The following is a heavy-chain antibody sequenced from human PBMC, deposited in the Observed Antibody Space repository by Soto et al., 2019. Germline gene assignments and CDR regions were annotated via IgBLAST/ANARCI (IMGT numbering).Heavy chain of an antibody. J-gene: IGHJ5*02. D-gene: IGHD3-9*01. CDR3: ARSSGGYFGIIIEGTNWFDP. Sequence: ASVKVSCKAPRDTFTSYYINWVRQAPGQGLEWMGVINPQGGSTAYAQKFKGRVTLTRDASASTVYMEVSSLTSEDTAMYYCARSSGGYFGIIIEGTNWFDPWGQGTLVTVSS. CDR1: RDTFTSYY. CDR2: INPQGGST. V-gene: IGHV1-46*01.